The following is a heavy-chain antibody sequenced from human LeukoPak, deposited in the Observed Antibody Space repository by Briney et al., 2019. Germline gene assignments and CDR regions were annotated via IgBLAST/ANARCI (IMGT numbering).Heavy chain of an antibody. D-gene: IGHD3/OR15-3a*01. CDR3: ARVFWAGSSYYFDY. Sequence: GGSLRLSCAASGFTFDDYGMSWVRRAPGKGLEWVSGINWNGGSTGYADSVKGRFTISRDNAKNSLYLQMNSLRAEDTALYHCARVFWAGSSYYFDYWGQGTLVTVSS. V-gene: IGHV3-20*01. CDR2: INWNGGST. CDR1: GFTFDDYG. J-gene: IGHJ4*02.